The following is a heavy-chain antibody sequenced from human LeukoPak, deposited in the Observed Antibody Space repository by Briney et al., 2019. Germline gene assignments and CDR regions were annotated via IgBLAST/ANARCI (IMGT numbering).Heavy chain of an antibody. J-gene: IGHJ4*02. D-gene: IGHD6-13*01. CDR2: ISYDGSNK. CDR1: GFTFSSYA. CDR3: ARDWSRGIAAAGTGPLDY. V-gene: IGHV3-30-3*01. Sequence: GRSLRLSCAVSGFTFSSYAMHWVRQAPGKGLEWVAVISYDGSNKYYADSVKGRFTISRDNSKNTLYLQMNSLRAEDTAVYYCARDWSRGIAAAGTGPLDYWGQGTLVTVSS.